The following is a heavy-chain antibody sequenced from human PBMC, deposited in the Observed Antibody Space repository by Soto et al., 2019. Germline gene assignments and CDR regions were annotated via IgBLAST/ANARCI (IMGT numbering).Heavy chain of an antibody. D-gene: IGHD6-13*01. CDR2: IYHSGST. J-gene: IGHJ6*02. CDR3: ARDLGSSSWPNYYYYGMDV. CDR1: GGSISSSNW. Sequence: SETLSLTCAVSGGSISSSNWWSWVRQPPGKGLEWIGEIYHSGSTNYNPSLKSRVTISVDKSKNQFSLKLSSVTAADTAVYYCARDLGSSSWPNYYYYGMDVWGQGTTVTVSS. V-gene: IGHV4-4*02.